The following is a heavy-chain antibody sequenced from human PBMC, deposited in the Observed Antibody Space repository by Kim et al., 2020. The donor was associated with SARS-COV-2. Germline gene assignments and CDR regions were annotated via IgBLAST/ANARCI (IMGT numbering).Heavy chain of an antibody. Sequence: SETLSLTCTVSGGSISSSSYYWGWIRQPPGKGLEWIGSIYYSGSTYYNPSLKSRVTISVDTSKNQFSLKLSSVTAADTAVYYCARVMDPSTNTENWGQGTLVTVSS. J-gene: IGHJ4*02. CDR3: ARVMDPSTNTEN. D-gene: IGHD2-8*01. CDR1: GGSISSSSYY. V-gene: IGHV4-39*07. CDR2: IYYSGST.